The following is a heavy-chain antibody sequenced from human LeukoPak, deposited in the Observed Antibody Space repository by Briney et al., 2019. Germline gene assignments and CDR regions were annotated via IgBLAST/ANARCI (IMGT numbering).Heavy chain of an antibody. Sequence: GGSLRLSCAASGFTFSYYGMHWVRQAPGEGLEWVAFIRFDASGKHYADSVKGRLIISRDNSKNMLYLQMNSLKPEDTAVYYCANSEYWGQGTLVTVSS. CDR3: ANSEY. CDR1: GFTFSYYG. V-gene: IGHV3-30*02. J-gene: IGHJ4*02. CDR2: IRFDASGK.